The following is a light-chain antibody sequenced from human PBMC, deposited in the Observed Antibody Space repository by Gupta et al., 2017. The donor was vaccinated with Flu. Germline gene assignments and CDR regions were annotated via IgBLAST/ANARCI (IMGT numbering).Light chain of an antibody. V-gene: IGLV1-47*01. Sequence: QSVLTQPPSASGSPGQRVIISCSGSGSNIGSNFLPWYQQLPGQAPELLIYRNDQRPSGVPDRFSASKSGTSGSLAISGLRAEDEADYYCSTWDDSRSGQVFGGGTKVTVL. J-gene: IGLJ3*02. CDR2: RND. CDR1: GSNIGSNF. CDR3: STWDDSRSGQV.